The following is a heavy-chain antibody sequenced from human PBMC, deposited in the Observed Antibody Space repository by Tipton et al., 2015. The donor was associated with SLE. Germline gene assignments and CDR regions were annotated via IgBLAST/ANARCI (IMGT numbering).Heavy chain of an antibody. D-gene: IGHD6-13*01. J-gene: IGHJ5*02. V-gene: IGHV4-34*01. Sequence: TLSLTCAVYGGSFSGYYWSWIRQPPGKGLEWIGEINHSGSTNYNPSLKSRVTISVDTSKNQFSLKLNSVTAADTAVYYCASPGTAAAGTGNWFDPWGQGTLVTVSS. CDR1: GGSFSGYY. CDR2: INHSGST. CDR3: ASPGTAAAGTGNWFDP.